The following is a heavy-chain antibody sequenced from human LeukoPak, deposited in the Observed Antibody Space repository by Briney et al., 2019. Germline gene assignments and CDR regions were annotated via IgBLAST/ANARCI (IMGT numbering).Heavy chain of an antibody. CDR3: ASSGSYSY. J-gene: IGHJ4*02. Sequence: PSETLSLTCTVSGGSVSSGSYYWSWIRQPPGKGLEWIGCIYYSGSTNYNPSLKSRVTISVDASKNQFSLKLSSVTAADTAVYYCASSGSYSYWGQGTLVTVSS. CDR1: GGSVSSGSYY. V-gene: IGHV4-61*01. D-gene: IGHD1-26*01. CDR2: IYYSGST.